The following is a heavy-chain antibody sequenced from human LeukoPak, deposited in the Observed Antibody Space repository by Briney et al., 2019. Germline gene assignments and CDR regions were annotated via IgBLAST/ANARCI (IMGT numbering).Heavy chain of an antibody. CDR2: IIPIFGTA. CDR3: ARGRAVALFYYYMDV. D-gene: IGHD6-19*01. Sequence: ASVKVSCKASGGTFSSYAISWVRQAPGQGLEWMGGIIPIFGTANYAQKFQGRVTMTRDMSTSTVYMELSSLRSEDTAVYYCARGRAVALFYYYMDVWGKGTTVTISS. J-gene: IGHJ6*03. CDR1: GGTFSSYA. V-gene: IGHV1-69*05.